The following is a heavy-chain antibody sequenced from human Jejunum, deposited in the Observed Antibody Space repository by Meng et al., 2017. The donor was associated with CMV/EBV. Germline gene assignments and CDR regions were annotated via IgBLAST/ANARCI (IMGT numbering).Heavy chain of an antibody. CDR3: ARENSGYDY. CDR1: GGSISTYY. J-gene: IGHJ4*02. D-gene: IGHD5-12*01. CDR2: IYTSGST. Sequence: QVPLQDSDPGLVKPSEPLSLSCTVSGGSISTYYWTWIRQPAGKGLEWIGRIYTSGSTHYTPSLKSRVTMSVDTSKNQFSLKLSSVTAADTAVYYCARENSGYDYWGQGTLVTVSS. V-gene: IGHV4-4*07.